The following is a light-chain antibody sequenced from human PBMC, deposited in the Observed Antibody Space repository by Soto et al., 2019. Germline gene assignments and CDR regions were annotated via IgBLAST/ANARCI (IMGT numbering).Light chain of an antibody. CDR1: QGINSW. CDR2: AAS. Sequence: DIQMTQSPSSVSASVGDRVTITCRASQGINSWLVWYQQKPGKAPKVLIYAASSLQSGVPSRFSGSGSGTDSTLTISSLQPEDFATYYCQQAHSFPLTFGGGTKVEIK. V-gene: IGKV1-12*01. CDR3: QQAHSFPLT. J-gene: IGKJ4*01.